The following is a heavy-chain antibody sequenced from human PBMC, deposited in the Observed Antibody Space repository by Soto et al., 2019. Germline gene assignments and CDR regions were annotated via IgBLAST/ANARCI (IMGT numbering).Heavy chain of an antibody. Sequence: GGSLRLSCAASGFTFSSYAMHWVRQAQGKGLEWVAVISYDGSNKYYADSVKGRFTISRDNSKNTLYLQMNSLRAEDTAVYYCARGLFGELFQNAYFDYWGQGTLVTVSS. CDR2: ISYDGSNK. J-gene: IGHJ4*02. D-gene: IGHD3-10*01. V-gene: IGHV3-30-3*01. CDR1: GFTFSSYA. CDR3: ARGLFGELFQNAYFDY.